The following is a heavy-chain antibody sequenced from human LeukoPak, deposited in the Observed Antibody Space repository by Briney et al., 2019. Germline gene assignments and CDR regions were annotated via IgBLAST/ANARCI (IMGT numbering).Heavy chain of an antibody. Sequence: PSETLSLTCTVSGNSISSGDNYWSWIRQPAGKGLEWIGRIYTSGSTNYNPSLKSRVTISGDTSENQFSLKLSSVTAADTAVYYCARRTRITMVRGVTRNWFDPWGQGTLVTVSS. V-gene: IGHV4-61*02. CDR1: GNSISSGDNY. CDR2: IYTSGST. J-gene: IGHJ5*02. D-gene: IGHD3-10*01. CDR3: ARRTRITMVRGVTRNWFDP.